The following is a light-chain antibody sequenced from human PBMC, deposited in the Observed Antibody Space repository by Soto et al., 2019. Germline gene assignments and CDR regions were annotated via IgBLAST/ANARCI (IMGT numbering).Light chain of an antibody. Sequence: QSVLTQPASVSGSPGQSITVSCTGTSSDVGGYNYVSWYQQHPGKAPKLMIYEVSERPSGVPDRFSGSKSRNPAPLTLSGLQAEDEADYYCSSYAGTNNFVFGTGTKVTVL. CDR3: SSYAGTNNFV. CDR2: EVS. V-gene: IGLV2-8*01. J-gene: IGLJ1*01. CDR1: SSDVGGYNY.